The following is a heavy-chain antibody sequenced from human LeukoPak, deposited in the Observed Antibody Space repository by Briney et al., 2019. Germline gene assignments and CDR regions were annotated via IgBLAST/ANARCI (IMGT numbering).Heavy chain of an antibody. D-gene: IGHD3-10*01. V-gene: IGHV4-39*07. Sequence: SETLSLTCTVSGGSISSSSYYWGWIRQPPGKGLEWIGSIYYSGSTYYNPSLKSRVTISVDTSKNQFSLKLSSVTAADTAVYYCARTSLWFGELFPNDGFDYWGQGTLVTVSS. CDR2: IYYSGST. CDR3: ARTSLWFGELFPNDGFDY. J-gene: IGHJ4*02. CDR1: GGSISSSSYY.